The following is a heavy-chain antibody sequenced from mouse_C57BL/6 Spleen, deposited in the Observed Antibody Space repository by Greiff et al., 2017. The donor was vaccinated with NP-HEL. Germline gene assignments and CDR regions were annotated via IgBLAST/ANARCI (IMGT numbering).Heavy chain of an antibody. CDR3: ARRIGTGYFDV. CDR1: GFTFSDYG. D-gene: IGHD4-1*01. V-gene: IGHV5-17*01. Sequence: EVKLVESGGGLVKPGGSLKLSCAASGFTFSDYGMHWVRQAPEKGLEWVAYISSGSSTIYYADTVKGRFTISRDNAKNTLFLQMTSLRSEDTAMYYCARRIGTGYFDVWGTGTTVTVSS. CDR2: ISSGSSTI. J-gene: IGHJ1*03.